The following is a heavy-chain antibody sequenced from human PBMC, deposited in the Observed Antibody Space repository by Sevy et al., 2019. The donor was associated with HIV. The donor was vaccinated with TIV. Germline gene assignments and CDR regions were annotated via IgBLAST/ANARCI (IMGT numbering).Heavy chain of an antibody. CDR2: IKQDGNEK. V-gene: IGHV3-7*01. D-gene: IGHD6-19*01. Sequence: GGSLRLSCTASGFTFNKYWMSWLRQAPGKGLEWVANIKQDGNEKYYVDSVKGRLTISRDNAKNSLYLEMNSLRAEDTAVYYCARGISTGWYPNWFEPWGQGTLVTVSS. CDR1: GFTFNKYW. CDR3: ARGISTGWYPNWFEP. J-gene: IGHJ5*02.